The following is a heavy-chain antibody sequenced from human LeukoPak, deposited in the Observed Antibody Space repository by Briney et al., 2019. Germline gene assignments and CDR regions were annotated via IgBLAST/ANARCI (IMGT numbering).Heavy chain of an antibody. CDR1: GGSISSYY. CDR3: ARSRDGYNSNAFDI. V-gene: IGHV4-59*01. CDR2: IYYSGGT. J-gene: IGHJ3*02. D-gene: IGHD5-24*01. Sequence: PSETLSLTCTVSGGSISSYYWSWIRQPPGKGLEWIGYIYYSGGTNYNPSLKSRVTISVDTSKNQFSLKLSSVTAADTAVYYCARSRDGYNSNAFDIWGQGTMVTVSS.